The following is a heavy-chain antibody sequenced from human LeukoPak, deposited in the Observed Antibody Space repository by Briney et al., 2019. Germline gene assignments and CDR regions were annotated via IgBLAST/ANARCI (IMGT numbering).Heavy chain of an antibody. Sequence: PSETLSLTCTVSGGSISSSSYYWGWIRQPPGKGLEWIGSIYYSGSTYYNPSLKSRVTISVDTSKNQFSLKLSSVTAEDTAIYYCARIRDGYNDAYDIWGQGTVVTVPS. CDR1: GGSISSSSYY. V-gene: IGHV4-39*07. CDR3: ARIRDGYNDAYDI. J-gene: IGHJ3*02. CDR2: IYYSGST. D-gene: IGHD5-24*01.